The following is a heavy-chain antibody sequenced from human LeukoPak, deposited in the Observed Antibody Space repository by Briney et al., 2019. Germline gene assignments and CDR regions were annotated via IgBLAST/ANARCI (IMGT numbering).Heavy chain of an antibody. J-gene: IGHJ6*02. Sequence: GGSLRLSCAASGFTFSSYAMHWVRQAPGEGLEWVAVISYDGSNKYYADSVKGRFTISRDNSKNTLYLQMNSLRAEDTAVYYCARDETGLGGMDVWGQGTTVTVSS. V-gene: IGHV3-30-3*01. CDR3: ARDETGLGGMDV. CDR2: ISYDGSNK. CDR1: GFTFSSYA.